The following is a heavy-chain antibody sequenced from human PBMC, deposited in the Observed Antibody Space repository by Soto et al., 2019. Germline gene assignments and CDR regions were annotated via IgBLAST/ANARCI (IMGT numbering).Heavy chain of an antibody. CDR1: GFTFSSYA. V-gene: IGHV3-23*01. D-gene: IGHD2-15*01. J-gene: IGHJ4*02. CDR3: AKSRAVVAARPPFDY. CDR2: ISGSGGST. Sequence: EGSLRLSCAASGFTFSSYAMSWVRQAPGKGLEWVSAISGSGGSTYYADSVKGRFTISRDNSKNTLYLQMNSLRAEDTAVYYCAKSRAVVAARPPFDYWGQGTLVTVSS.